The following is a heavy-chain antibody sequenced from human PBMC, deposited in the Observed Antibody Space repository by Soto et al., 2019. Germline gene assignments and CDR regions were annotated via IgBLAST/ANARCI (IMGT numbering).Heavy chain of an antibody. CDR1: GFTFSRYG. CDR2: IWYDGSNK. D-gene: IGHD2-8*01. J-gene: IGHJ6*02. V-gene: IGHV3-33*01. CDR3: ARGRMVLGMDV. Sequence: GGSLRLSCAASGFTFSRYGMHWVRQAPGKGLEWVAVIWYDGSNKYYADSVKGRFTISRDNSKNTLYLQMNSLRAEDTAVYYCARGRMVLGMDVWGQGTTVTVSS.